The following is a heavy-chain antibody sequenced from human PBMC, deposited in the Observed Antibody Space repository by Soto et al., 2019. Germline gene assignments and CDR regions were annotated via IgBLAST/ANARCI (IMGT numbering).Heavy chain of an antibody. CDR1: GFTFSSYA. CDR2: ISGSGGST. V-gene: IGHV3-23*01. D-gene: IGHD2-2*01. Sequence: GGSLRLSCAASGFTFSSYAMSWVRQAPGKGLEWVSAISGSGGSTYYADSVKGRFTISRDNSKNTLYLQMNSLRAEGTAVYYCAKDLGYCSSTSCFFDYWGQGTLVTVSS. J-gene: IGHJ4*02. CDR3: AKDLGYCSSTSCFFDY.